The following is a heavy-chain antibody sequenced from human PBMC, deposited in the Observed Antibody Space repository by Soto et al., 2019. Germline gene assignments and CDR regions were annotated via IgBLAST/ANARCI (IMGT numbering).Heavy chain of an antibody. J-gene: IGHJ4*02. CDR1: GFTFSSYA. Sequence: PGGSLRLSCAASGFTFSSYAMSWVRQAPGTGLECVSGISGGGETTYYADSVKGRFTISRDSSKNTLFLQMSSLRAEDTALYYCENDLSLNRGNINGYFDYLGQGTRVTVSS. D-gene: IGHD2-15*01. V-gene: IGHV3-23*01. CDR3: ENDLSLNRGNINGYFDY. CDR2: ISGGGETT.